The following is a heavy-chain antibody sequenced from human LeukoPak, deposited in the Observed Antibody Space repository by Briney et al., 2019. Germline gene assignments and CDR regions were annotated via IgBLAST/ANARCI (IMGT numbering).Heavy chain of an antibody. CDR3: AKPGVGDYDFWSGYLTFPFDY. Sequence: WGSLRLSCAASGFTFSSYWMSWVRQAPGKGLEWVANIKADGSERYYVDSVKGRFTISRDNAKNSLYLQMNSLGAEDTAVYYCAKPGVGDYDFWSGYLTFPFDYWGKGTLVTVSS. CDR2: IKADGSER. CDR1: GFTFSSYW. J-gene: IGHJ4*02. D-gene: IGHD3-3*01. V-gene: IGHV3-7*05.